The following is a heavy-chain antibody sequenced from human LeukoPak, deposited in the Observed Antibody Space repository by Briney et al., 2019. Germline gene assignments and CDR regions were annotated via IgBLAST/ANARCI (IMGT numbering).Heavy chain of an antibody. CDR3: ARSVGVVPAAMGIDY. CDR1: GFTFSSYS. D-gene: IGHD2-2*01. Sequence: GGSLRLSCAASGFTFSSYSMNWVRQAPGKGLEWVSSISSSSSYIYYADSVKGRFTISRDNAKNSLYLQMNSLRAEDTAVYYCARSVGVVPAAMGIDYWGQGTLVTVSS. J-gene: IGHJ4*02. CDR2: ISSSSSYI. V-gene: IGHV3-21*01.